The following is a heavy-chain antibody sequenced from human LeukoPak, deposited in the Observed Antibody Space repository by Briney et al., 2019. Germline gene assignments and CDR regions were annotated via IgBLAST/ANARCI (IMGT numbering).Heavy chain of an antibody. Sequence: ASVKVSCMASGYTFTSYGISWVRQAPGQGLEWMGWISAYNGNTNYAQKLQGRVTMTTDTSTSTAYMELRSLRSDDTAVYYCARDGREKLRYFDWLQNYYYYYGMDVWGQGTTVTVSS. CDR1: GYTFTSYG. V-gene: IGHV1-18*01. CDR2: ISAYNGNT. D-gene: IGHD3-9*01. J-gene: IGHJ6*02. CDR3: ARDGREKLRYFDWLQNYYYYYGMDV.